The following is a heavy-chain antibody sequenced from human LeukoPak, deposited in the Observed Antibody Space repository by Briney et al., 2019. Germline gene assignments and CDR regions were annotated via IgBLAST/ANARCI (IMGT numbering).Heavy chain of an antibody. CDR2: INDRGGYI. V-gene: IGHV3-23*01. Sequence: GGSLRLSCAASGFTFSMYSMAWVRQAPGKGLEWVSVINDRGGYIQDADSVRGRFTISRDNYQNTLFLQMNSLRAEDTAVYYCVKGRDRGIEVADDFDYWGQGTLVTVSS. D-gene: IGHD6-19*01. J-gene: IGHJ4*02. CDR1: GFTFSMYS. CDR3: VKGRDRGIEVADDFDY.